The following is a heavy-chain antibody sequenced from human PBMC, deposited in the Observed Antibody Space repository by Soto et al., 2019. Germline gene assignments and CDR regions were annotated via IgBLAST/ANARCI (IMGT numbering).Heavy chain of an antibody. J-gene: IGHJ5*02. Sequence: SETLSLTCSVTGGSTCGSYWSWVRQSPGKGLEWIGYIHYSGTTTYRPSLRSRVTISLDTSESQFSMKLTSVTAPATAIYYWARESIGGLLLSWGGGSLVTVSS. D-gene: IGHD3-10*01. CDR1: GGSTCGSY. CDR3: ARESIGGLLLS. CDR2: IHYSGTT. V-gene: IGHV4-59*01.